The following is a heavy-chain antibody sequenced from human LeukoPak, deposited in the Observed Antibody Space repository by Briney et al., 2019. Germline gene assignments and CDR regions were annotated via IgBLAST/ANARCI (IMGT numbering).Heavy chain of an antibody. Sequence: SETLSLTCSVSGGSFSSHYWTWIRQAPGKGPEWIGYVHYSGSSICNPFLKSRVTISLDTPRNQFSLKLNSVAAADTAIYYCARDAAPVRESWHFDPWGRGSLVIVSS. J-gene: IGHJ2*01. CDR3: ARDAAPVRESWHFDP. D-gene: IGHD5-24*01. V-gene: IGHV4-59*11. CDR2: VHYSGSS. CDR1: GGSFSSHY.